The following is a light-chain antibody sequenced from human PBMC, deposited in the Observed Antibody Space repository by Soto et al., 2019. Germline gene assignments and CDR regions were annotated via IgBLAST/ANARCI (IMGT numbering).Light chain of an antibody. V-gene: IGKV3-20*01. CDR3: QQYGTLPLS. Sequence: EILLTQSPGTLSLSPGDRATLSCRASQSLTNTFLAWYQQIPGQTPRLLIYGASTRATGIPDRFSGSGSGTDFTLTISRLEPEDFAVHFRQQYGTLPLSFGGGTKVDIK. CDR1: QSLTNTF. J-gene: IGKJ4*01. CDR2: GAS.